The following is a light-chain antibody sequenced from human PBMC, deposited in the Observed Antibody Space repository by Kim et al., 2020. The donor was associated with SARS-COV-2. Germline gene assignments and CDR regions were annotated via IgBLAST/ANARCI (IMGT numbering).Light chain of an antibody. CDR1: SGIRTSGHY. CDR2: DPS. V-gene: IGLV7-46*01. Sequence: PGWTVTVACGSSSGIRTSGHYPFCIQKNPGQAPRTLIYDPSDKHSWTPARFSGSLLGGKAALTLSGAQPEDEADYYCLFSFSGPRVFGGGTRLTVL. CDR3: LFSFSGPRV. J-gene: IGLJ3*02.